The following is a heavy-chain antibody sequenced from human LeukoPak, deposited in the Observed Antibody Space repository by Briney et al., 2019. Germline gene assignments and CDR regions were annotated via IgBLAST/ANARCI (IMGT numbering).Heavy chain of an antibody. Sequence: GGSLRLSCAASGFTFDDYAMHWVRQAPGKGLEWVSGISWNSGSIGYADSVKGRFTISRDNAKNSLYLQMNSLRAEDTALYYCAKSGPAAIPEIDYWGQGTLVTVSS. CDR3: AKSGPAAIPEIDY. J-gene: IGHJ4*02. CDR1: GFTFDDYA. CDR2: ISWNSGSI. V-gene: IGHV3-9*01. D-gene: IGHD2-2*01.